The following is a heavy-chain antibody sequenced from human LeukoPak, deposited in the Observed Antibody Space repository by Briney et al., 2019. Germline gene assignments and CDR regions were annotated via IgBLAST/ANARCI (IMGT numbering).Heavy chain of an antibody. V-gene: IGHV3-21*01. J-gene: IGHJ3*02. CDR2: ISVTSSYM. CDR3: ARDFYSDSSLWAFDI. Sequence: GGSLRLSCAASGFTFSSYSMNWVRQAPGKGLEWVSSISVTSSYMYYADSVKGRFTVSRDNAKNSLYLQMNSLRAGDTAVYYCARDFYSDSSLWAFDIWGPGTMVTVS. CDR1: GFTFSSYS. D-gene: IGHD3-22*01.